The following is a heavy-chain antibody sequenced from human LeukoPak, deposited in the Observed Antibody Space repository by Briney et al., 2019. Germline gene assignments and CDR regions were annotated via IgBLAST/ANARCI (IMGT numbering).Heavy chain of an antibody. CDR2: IIPIFGTA. J-gene: IGHJ6*03. V-gene: IGHV1-69*13. Sequence: SVKVSCKASGGTFSSYAISWVRQAPGQGLEWMGGIIPIFGTANYAQKFQGRVTITADESTSTAYMELSSLRSEDTAVYYCARDMGWNVVHYYMDVWGKGTTVTISS. CDR3: ARDMGWNVVHYYMDV. CDR1: GGTFSSYA. D-gene: IGHD1-1*01.